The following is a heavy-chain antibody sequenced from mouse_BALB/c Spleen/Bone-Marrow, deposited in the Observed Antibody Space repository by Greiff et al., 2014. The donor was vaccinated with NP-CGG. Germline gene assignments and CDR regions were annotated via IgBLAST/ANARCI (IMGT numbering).Heavy chain of an antibody. V-gene: IGHV5-4*02. CDR1: GFTFSDYY. CDR2: ISDGGIYT. D-gene: IGHD1-1*02. J-gene: IGHJ4*01. Sequence: DVQLVESGGGLVKPGGSLKLSCTASGFTFSDYYMYWVRQTPEKRLEWVATISDGGIYTYYPDSVKGRFTIPRDNAKNNLYLQMSSLKSEDTAMYYCARSGEKYGALDYSGQGTSVTVSS. CDR3: ARSGEKYGALDY.